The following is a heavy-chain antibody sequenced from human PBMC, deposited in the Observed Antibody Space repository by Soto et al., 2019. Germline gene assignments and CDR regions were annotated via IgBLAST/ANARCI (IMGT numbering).Heavy chain of an antibody. J-gene: IGHJ3*02. D-gene: IGHD3-22*01. V-gene: IGHV1-24*01. Sequence: ASVKVSCKVSGYTLTELSMHWVRQAPGKGLEWMGGFDPEDGETIYAQKFQGRVTMTEDTSTDTAYMELSSLRSEDTAVYYCATERPRTTYYYDSSGYYSPVIDAFDIWGQGTMVTVSS. CDR1: GYTLTELS. CDR3: ATERPRTTYYYDSSGYYSPVIDAFDI. CDR2: FDPEDGET.